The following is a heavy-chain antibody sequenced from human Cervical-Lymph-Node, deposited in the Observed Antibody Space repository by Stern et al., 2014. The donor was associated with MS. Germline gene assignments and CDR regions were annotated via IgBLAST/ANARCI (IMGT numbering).Heavy chain of an antibody. CDR2: MNNDGSTT. CDR3: ARDVQGDGKYNLDQ. J-gene: IGHJ4*02. Sequence: EVQLVESGGGLVQPGESLRLSCAASGFTLSSYWMHWVRQAPGKGLVWISRMNNDGSTTNYADSVKGRFTISRDNAKNMAFLQLDGLRADDTGVYFCARDVQGDGKYNLDQWGQGTLVTVSS. CDR1: GFTLSSYW. V-gene: IGHV3-74*01. D-gene: IGHD1-1*01.